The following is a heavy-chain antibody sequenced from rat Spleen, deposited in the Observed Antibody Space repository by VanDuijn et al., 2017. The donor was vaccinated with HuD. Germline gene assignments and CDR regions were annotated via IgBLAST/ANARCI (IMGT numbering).Heavy chain of an antibody. V-gene: IGHV5-7*01. CDR3: ARERDYSRYFDY. CDR1: GFTFSDYY. D-gene: IGHD1-8*01. J-gene: IGHJ2*01. CDR2: INYDGSST. Sequence: EVQLVESDGGLVQPGRSLKLSCAASGFTFSDYYMAWVRQAPTKGLEWVATINYDGSSTYYRDSVKGRFTISRDNAKNTVDMQLSSLRSEDTAIYFCARERDYSRYFDYWGQGVMVTVSS.